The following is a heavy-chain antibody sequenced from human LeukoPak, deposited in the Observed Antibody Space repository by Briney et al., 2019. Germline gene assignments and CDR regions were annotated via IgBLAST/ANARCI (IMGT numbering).Heavy chain of an antibody. J-gene: IGHJ4*02. CDR3: ARWVGATGPFGY. V-gene: IGHV4-38-2*01. CDR1: GYSISSGYY. CDR2: IYHSGST. Sequence: SETLSLTCAVSGYSISSGYYWGWIRQPPGKGLEWIGSIYHSGSTYYNPSLKSRVTISVDTSKNQFSLKLSSVTAADTAVYYCARWVGATGPFGYWGQGTLVTVSS. D-gene: IGHD1-26*01.